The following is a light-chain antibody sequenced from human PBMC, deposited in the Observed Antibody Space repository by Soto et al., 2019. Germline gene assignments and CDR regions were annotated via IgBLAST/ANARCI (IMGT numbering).Light chain of an antibody. CDR1: QSVRRN. J-gene: IGKJ1*01. CDR3: QQYKNWPWT. CDR2: GAS. Sequence: EIVMTQSPATLSVSLGERATLSCRASQSVRRNLAWSQQKPGKAPRLLIYGASTRATDVPARFSGSESGTEFTFTISSLQSEDFAVYYCQQYKNWPWTFGLGTKVEIK. V-gene: IGKV3-15*01.